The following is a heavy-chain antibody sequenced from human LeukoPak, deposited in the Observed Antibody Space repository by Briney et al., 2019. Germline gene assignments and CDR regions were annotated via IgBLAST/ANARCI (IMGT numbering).Heavy chain of an antibody. Sequence: ASVKVSCKASGYTFTSYDINWVRQATGQGLEWVGWMNPNSGNTGYAQKFQGRVTMTRNTSISTAYMELSSLRSEDTAVYYCARGVRYHSSGYPYYFDYWGQGTLVTVSS. V-gene: IGHV1-8*01. CDR3: ARGVRYHSSGYPYYFDY. CDR2: MNPNSGNT. J-gene: IGHJ4*02. CDR1: GYTFTSYD. D-gene: IGHD3-22*01.